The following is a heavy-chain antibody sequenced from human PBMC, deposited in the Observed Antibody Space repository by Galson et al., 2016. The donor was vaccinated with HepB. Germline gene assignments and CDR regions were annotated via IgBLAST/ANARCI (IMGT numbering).Heavy chain of an antibody. Sequence: SETLSLTCAIYGASFSDCYWSWIRQPPGQGLEWIGEINHTGTTNYNPSLKSRVTISVDTSKNQFSLNLSSVTAADTAVYYCARGRVDLLTGYPLDYWGQGTLVTVSA. CDR3: ARGRVDLLTGYPLDY. D-gene: IGHD3-9*01. J-gene: IGHJ4*02. V-gene: IGHV4-34*01. CDR2: INHTGTT. CDR1: GASFSDCY.